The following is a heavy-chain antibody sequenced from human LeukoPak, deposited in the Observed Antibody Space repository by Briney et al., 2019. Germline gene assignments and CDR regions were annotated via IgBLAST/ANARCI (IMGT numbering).Heavy chain of an antibody. CDR3: ASGPMPEGYCSSTSCHDAFDI. Sequence: TSETLSLTCTVSGASISSGSYYWNWIRQPAGKGLEWIGRIFASGSTNYNPSLKSRVTISVDTSKNQFSLKLSSVTAADTAVYYCASGPMPEGYCSSTSCHDAFDIWGQGTMVTVSS. CDR1: GASISSGSYY. D-gene: IGHD2-2*01. J-gene: IGHJ3*02. V-gene: IGHV4-61*02. CDR2: IFASGST.